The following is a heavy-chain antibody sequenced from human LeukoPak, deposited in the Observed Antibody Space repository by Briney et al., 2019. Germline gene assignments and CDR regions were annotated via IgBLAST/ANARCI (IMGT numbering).Heavy chain of an antibody. D-gene: IGHD6-13*01. CDR1: GYTFTGYY. Sequence: ASVKVCCKASGYTFTGYYIHWVRQAPGQGLEWMGRINPDTGGTDYAQKFQGRITMTRDTSITTAYMELSRLTSDDTAMYYCAKVPPSITAAGNWLDPWGQGALVTVSS. CDR3: AKVPPSITAAGNWLDP. V-gene: IGHV1-2*06. CDR2: INPDTGGT. J-gene: IGHJ5*02.